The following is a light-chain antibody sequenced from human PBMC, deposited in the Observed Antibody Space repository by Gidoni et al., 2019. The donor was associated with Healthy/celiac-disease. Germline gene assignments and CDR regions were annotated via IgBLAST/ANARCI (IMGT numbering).Light chain of an antibody. CDR1: QGIRND. CDR3: LQDYNYPWT. V-gene: IGKV1-6*01. CDR2: AAS. J-gene: IGKJ1*01. Sequence: ALQVTPSPSSLSASVGDRVTITCRASQGIRNDLGWYQQKPGKAPKLLIYAASSLQSGVPSRFSGSGSGTDFTLTISSLQSEDFATYYCLQDYNYPWTFGQGTKVEIK.